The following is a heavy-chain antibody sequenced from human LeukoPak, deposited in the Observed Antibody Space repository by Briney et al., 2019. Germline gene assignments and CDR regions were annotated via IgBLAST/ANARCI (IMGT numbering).Heavy chain of an antibody. CDR2: IYYFGTT. V-gene: IGHV4-39*07. CDR1: GGSIIDSSYY. D-gene: IGHD6-13*01. Sequence: SETLSLTCTVSGGSIIDSSYYWGWIRQPPGKGLEWIGNIYYFGTTLHNLSLKSRVTMSEDTSKNQFSLKLSSVTAADTAVYYCARDSHAWYGQYYFDFWGQGALVTVSS. CDR3: ARDSHAWYGQYYFDF. J-gene: IGHJ4*02.